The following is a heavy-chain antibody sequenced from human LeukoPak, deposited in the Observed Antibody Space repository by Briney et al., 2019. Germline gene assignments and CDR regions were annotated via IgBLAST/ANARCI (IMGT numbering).Heavy chain of an antibody. CDR3: ARGSAYSSSWYGYYGMDV. V-gene: IGHV1-8*01. Sequence: ASVKVSCKASGYTFTSHDINWVRQATGQGLEWMGWMNPNSGNTGYAQKFQGRVTMTRNTSISTAYMELSSLRSEDTAVYYCARGSAYSSSWYGYYGMDVWGQGTTVTVSS. CDR2: MNPNSGNT. CDR1: GYTFTSHD. J-gene: IGHJ6*02. D-gene: IGHD6-13*01.